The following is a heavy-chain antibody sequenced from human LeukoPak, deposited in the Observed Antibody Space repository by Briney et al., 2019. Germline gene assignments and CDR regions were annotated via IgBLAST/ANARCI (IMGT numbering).Heavy chain of an antibody. V-gene: IGHV4-59*12. CDR1: GGSIRNY. Sequence: SSETLSLTCTVSGGSIRNYWSWIRQPPGKGLEWIGYIYYSGSTYYNPSLKSRVTISVDTSKNQFSLKLSSVTAADTAVYYCARVVGANDYWGQGTLVTVSS. D-gene: IGHD1-26*01. CDR3: ARVVGANDY. CDR2: IYYSGST. J-gene: IGHJ4*02.